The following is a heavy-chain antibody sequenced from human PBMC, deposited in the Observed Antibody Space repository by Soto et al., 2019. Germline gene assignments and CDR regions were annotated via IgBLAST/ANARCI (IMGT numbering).Heavy chain of an antibody. D-gene: IGHD1-1*01. Sequence: EVQLVESGGGLVRPGGSLRLSCAASGFTFSYYWMHWVRQAPGKGLVWVSRIHSDGSSTTYADFVKGRFTISRDNARNTVDLQMNSVRVEDTDVYYGARGYRGAIDLWGQGTVVTVSS. CDR1: GFTFSYYW. V-gene: IGHV3-74*01. CDR2: IHSDGSST. J-gene: IGHJ3*01. CDR3: ARGYRGAIDL.